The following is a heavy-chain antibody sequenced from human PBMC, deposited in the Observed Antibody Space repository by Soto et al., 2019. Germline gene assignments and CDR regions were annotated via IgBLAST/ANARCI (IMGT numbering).Heavy chain of an antibody. D-gene: IGHD6-13*01. CDR1: GFTFNSYA. CDR2: ISPPGDFT. J-gene: IGHJ4*02. Sequence: EVQLLESGGGLVQPGGSLRLSCAASGFTFNSYALTWVRQAPGKGLEWVSNISPPGDFTYYADSVKGRFTVSRDNSKNTLYLQMNHLRAEDAAVYFCAKGVVATRRLAGANDHWGLGTLVTVSS. CDR3: AKGVVATRRLAGANDH. V-gene: IGHV3-23*01.